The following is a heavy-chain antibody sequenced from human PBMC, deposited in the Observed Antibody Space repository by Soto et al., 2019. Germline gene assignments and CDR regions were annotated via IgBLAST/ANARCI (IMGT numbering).Heavy chain of an antibody. V-gene: IGHV3-66*01. J-gene: IGHJ5*02. CDR3: ARAYSGSLNWFDP. D-gene: IGHD2-21*01. CDR2: IYSGGST. Sequence: ESGGGLVQPGVSLRLSCAASGFTVSNNYMTWVRQAPGKGLEWVSIIYSGGSTYYADSVKGRFTISRDNSKNTLYLQMNSLRAEDTAVYYCARAYSGSLNWFDPWGQGTLVTVSS. CDR1: GFTVSNNY.